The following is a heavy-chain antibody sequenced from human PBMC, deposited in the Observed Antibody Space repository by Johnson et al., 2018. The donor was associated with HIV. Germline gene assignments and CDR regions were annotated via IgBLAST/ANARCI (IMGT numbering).Heavy chain of an antibody. D-gene: IGHD4-17*01. CDR3: ARTAMTPVTSSPDAFDI. CDR2: ISYDVSNK. J-gene: IGHJ3*02. V-gene: IGHV3-30*03. Sequence: QVQLVESGGGVVQPGGSLRLSCAASGFSVSSSFISWVRQAPGKGLEWVAVISYDVSNKYYADSVKGRFTISRDNSKNTLYLQMNSLRAEDTAVYYCARTAMTPVTSSPDAFDIWGQGTMVTVSS. CDR1: GFSVSSSF.